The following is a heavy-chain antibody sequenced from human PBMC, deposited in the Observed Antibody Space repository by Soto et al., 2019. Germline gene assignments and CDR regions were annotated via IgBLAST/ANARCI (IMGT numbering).Heavy chain of an antibody. D-gene: IGHD3-3*01. CDR2: ISGSGGST. V-gene: IGHV3-23*01. CDR1: GFTFSSYA. CDR3: ATNYDFWSGQPNNWFDP. Sequence: EVQLLESGGGLVQPGGSLRLSCAASGFTFSSYAMSWVRQAPGKGLEWVSAISGSGGSTYYADSVKGRFTISRDNSKNTLYLQMNSLRAEDTAVYYCATNYDFWSGQPNNWFDPWGQGTLVTVSS. J-gene: IGHJ5*02.